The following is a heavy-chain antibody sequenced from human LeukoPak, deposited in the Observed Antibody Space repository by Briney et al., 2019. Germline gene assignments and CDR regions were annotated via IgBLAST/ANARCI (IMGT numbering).Heavy chain of an antibody. D-gene: IGHD4-17*01. CDR3: TRMTTGHDY. CDR1: GASFNDYY. Sequence: SETLSLTCALSGASFNDYYWSWVRQTPGKGLEWIGEINHSGYTNDSPSLKSRVTISIDTSRKQFSLNLRSVTVADTGIYYCTRMTTGHDYWGQGTLVTVSS. CDR2: INHSGYT. V-gene: IGHV4-34*01. J-gene: IGHJ4*02.